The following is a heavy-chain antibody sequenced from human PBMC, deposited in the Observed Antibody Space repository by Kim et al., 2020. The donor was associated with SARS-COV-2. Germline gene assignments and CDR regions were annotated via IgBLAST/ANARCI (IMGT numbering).Heavy chain of an antibody. V-gene: IGHV3-23*01. Sequence: GGSLRLSCAASGFTFSSYAMSWVRQAPGKGLEWVSAISGSGGSTYYAYSVKGRFTISRDNYKNTLYLQMNSLRAEDTAVYYCANDPTSPSAHYDFWSGSLWGQGTMVTVSS. CDR3: ANDPTSPSAHYDFWSGSL. CDR1: GFTFSSYA. D-gene: IGHD3-3*01. CDR2: ISGSGGST. J-gene: IGHJ3*01.